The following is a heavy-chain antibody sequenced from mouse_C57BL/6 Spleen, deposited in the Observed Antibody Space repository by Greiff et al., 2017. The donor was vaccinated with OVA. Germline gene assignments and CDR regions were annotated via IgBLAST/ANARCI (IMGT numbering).Heavy chain of an antibody. J-gene: IGHJ2*01. Sequence: VQLQESGAELVKPGASVKISCKASGYAFSSYWMNWVKQRPGKGLEWIGQIYPGDGDTNYNGKFKGKATLTADKSSSTAYMQLSSLTSEDSAVYFCARSGRITTANYLDYWGQGTTLTVSS. D-gene: IGHD1-2*01. CDR1: GYAFSSYW. V-gene: IGHV1-80*01. CDR2: IYPGDGDT. CDR3: ARSGRITTANYLDY.